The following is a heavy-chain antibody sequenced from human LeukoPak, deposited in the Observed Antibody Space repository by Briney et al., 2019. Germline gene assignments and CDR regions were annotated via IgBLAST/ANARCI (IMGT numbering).Heavy chain of an antibody. J-gene: IGHJ6*02. CDR2: ISSSSSYI. V-gene: IGHV3-21*01. CDR3: AREELTYYYYGMDV. D-gene: IGHD1-26*01. Sequence: GGSLRLSCAASGFTFSSYAMSWVRQAPGKGPEWVSSISSSSSYIYYADSVKGRFTISRDNAKNSLYLQMNSLRAEDTAVYYCAREELTYYYYGMDVWGQGTTVTVSS. CDR1: GFTFSSYA.